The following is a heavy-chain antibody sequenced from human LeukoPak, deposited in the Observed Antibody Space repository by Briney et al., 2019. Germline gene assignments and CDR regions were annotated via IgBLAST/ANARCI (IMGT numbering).Heavy chain of an antibody. Sequence: GASVKVSCKASGYTFTSYGISWVRQARGQGLEWMGWISAYNGNTNYAQKLQGRVTMTTDTSTSTAYMELRSLRSDDTAVYYCARDRYYGILTVYNWFDPWGQGTLVTVSS. D-gene: IGHD3-9*01. CDR2: ISAYNGNT. CDR3: ARDRYYGILTVYNWFDP. V-gene: IGHV1-18*04. CDR1: GYTFTSYG. J-gene: IGHJ5*02.